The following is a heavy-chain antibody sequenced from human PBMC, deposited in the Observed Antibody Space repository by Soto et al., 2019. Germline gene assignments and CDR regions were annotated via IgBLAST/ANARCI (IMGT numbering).Heavy chain of an antibody. CDR1: GDSVTNGRFY. CDR3: ARDHYFGISGYFPPNANSYGMDV. J-gene: IGHJ6*02. Sequence: SETLSLTCSVSGDSVTNGRFYWTWIRQPPGKGLEWLGYTYYTGTTKYNPSLKSRVSISQDASKNHFSLKLSSVTAADTAVHYCARDHYFGISGYFPPNANSYGMDVWGPGTTVTAP. D-gene: IGHD3-22*01. CDR2: TYYTGTT. V-gene: IGHV4-61*03.